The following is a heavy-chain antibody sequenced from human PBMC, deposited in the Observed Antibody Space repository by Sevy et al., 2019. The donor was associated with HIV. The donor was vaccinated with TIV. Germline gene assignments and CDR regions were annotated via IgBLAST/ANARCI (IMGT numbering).Heavy chain of an antibody. CDR1: GFTFSDYY. Sequence: GGSLRLSCAASGFTFSDYYMSWIRQAPGKGLEWVSYISSSSYTNYADSVKGRFTISRDNAKNSLYLQMNSLRAEDTAVYYCARDPYDIVGATTYDYWGQGTLVTVSS. V-gene: IGHV3-11*06. CDR3: ARDPYDIVGATTYDY. J-gene: IGHJ4*02. CDR2: ISSSSYT. D-gene: IGHD1-26*01.